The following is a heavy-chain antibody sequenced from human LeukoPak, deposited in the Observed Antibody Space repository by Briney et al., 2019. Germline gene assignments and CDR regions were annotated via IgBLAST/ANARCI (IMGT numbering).Heavy chain of an antibody. D-gene: IGHD3-10*01. CDR2: ISYDGSMK. CDR3: AKDRSPKVSGLTKFAY. V-gene: IGHV3-30*18. J-gene: IGHJ4*02. Sequence: GRSLRLSCAASGFMFSSYGMNWVRQAPGKGLEWVAVISYDGSMKYYADSVKGRFTISRDNSKNTVYVQMSSLTTEDSAVYYCAKDRSPKVSGLTKFAYWGQGTLVTVSS. CDR1: GFMFSSYG.